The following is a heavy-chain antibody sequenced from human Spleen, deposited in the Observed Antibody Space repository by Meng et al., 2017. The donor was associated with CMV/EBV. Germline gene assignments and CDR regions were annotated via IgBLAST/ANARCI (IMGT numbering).Heavy chain of an antibody. V-gene: IGHV3-23*01. J-gene: IGHJ4*02. CDR3: AKDKVPGVIGRNFDH. Sequence: SGFPLDTYAMTWVRRAPGKGLEWVSTISGSGATTYYADSVKGRFTISRDNSKKTVYVQMKSLRAEDTAVYYCAKDKVPGVIGRNFDHWGQGTLVTVSS. CDR2: ISGSGATT. D-gene: IGHD3-10*01. CDR1: GFPLDTYA.